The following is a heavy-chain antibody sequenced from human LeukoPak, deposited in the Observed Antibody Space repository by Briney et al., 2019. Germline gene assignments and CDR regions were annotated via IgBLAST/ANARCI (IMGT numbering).Heavy chain of an antibody. J-gene: IGHJ6*03. CDR1: GGSITTYY. Sequence: SETLSLTCTVSGGSITTYYWSWIRQPPGKRLEWIGYIHYSGSTNYNPSLKSRVTMSVDTSKNQFSLKLSSVTAADTAVYYCARHGSSYYMDVWGKGTTVTVSS. D-gene: IGHD2-15*01. CDR2: IHYSGST. CDR3: ARHGSSYYMDV. V-gene: IGHV4-59*01.